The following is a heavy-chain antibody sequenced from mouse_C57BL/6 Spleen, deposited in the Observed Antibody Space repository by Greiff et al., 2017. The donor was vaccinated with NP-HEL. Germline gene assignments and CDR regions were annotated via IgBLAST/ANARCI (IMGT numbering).Heavy chain of an antibody. Sequence: EVQLQQSGGGLVQPGGSLSLSCAASGFTFTDYYMSWVRQPPGKALEWLGFIRNKANGYTTEYSASVKGRFTISRDNSQSILYLQMNALRAEDSATYYCARYTPYGNYPYFDYWGQGTTLTVSS. CDR2: IRNKANGYTT. J-gene: IGHJ2*01. V-gene: IGHV7-3*01. CDR1: GFTFTDYY. D-gene: IGHD2-1*01. CDR3: ARYTPYGNYPYFDY.